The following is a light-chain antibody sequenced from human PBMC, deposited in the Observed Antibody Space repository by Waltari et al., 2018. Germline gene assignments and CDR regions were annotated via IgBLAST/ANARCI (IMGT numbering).Light chain of an antibody. CDR1: QDITTF. Sequence: DIQMTQSPSSLSASVGDRVTITCQANQDITTFLNWYQQKPGNAPKLLIYDASDLETGVPSRFSGSGSGTEFAFTINSLXPXDIATYYCLQYDSLPWTFGQGTKVDI. CDR2: DAS. CDR3: LQYDSLPWT. J-gene: IGKJ1*01. V-gene: IGKV1-33*01.